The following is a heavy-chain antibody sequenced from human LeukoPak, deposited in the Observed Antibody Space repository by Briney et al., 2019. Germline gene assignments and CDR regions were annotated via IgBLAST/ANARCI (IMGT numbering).Heavy chain of an antibody. Sequence: GGSLRLSCAASGFTFSSYAMSWVRQAPGKGLEWVSAISGSGGSTYYADSVKGRFTISRDNSRNTLYLQMNSLGAEDTAVYYCAKDPVNYDFWSGPDYWGQGTLVTVSS. J-gene: IGHJ4*02. CDR3: AKDPVNYDFWSGPDY. V-gene: IGHV3-23*01. D-gene: IGHD3-3*01. CDR1: GFTFSSYA. CDR2: ISGSGGST.